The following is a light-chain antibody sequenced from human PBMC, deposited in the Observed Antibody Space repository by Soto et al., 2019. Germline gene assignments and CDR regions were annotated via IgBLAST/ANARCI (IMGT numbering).Light chain of an antibody. V-gene: IGLV1-40*01. CDR1: RSNIGAGYA. Sequence: QSVLPQPPSVSGAPGQRVTISCTGSRSNIGAGYAVHWYQQLPGTAPKLLIYGNSNRPSGVPDRFSGSKSGTSASLAITGLQAEDEADYYCQSYDSSLSGYVFGTGTKLTVL. J-gene: IGLJ1*01. CDR2: GNS. CDR3: QSYDSSLSGYV.